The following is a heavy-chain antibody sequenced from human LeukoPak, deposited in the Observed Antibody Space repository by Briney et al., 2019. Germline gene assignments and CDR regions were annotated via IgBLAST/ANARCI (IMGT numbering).Heavy chain of an antibody. V-gene: IGHV5-51*01. Sequence: GESLKISCKGSGYSFTNYWIAWVRQMPGQGLEWMGIIYPGDSNTNYSQAFQGQVTISVDKSINTAYLQWSSLKASDTAMYYCARSSSLTGYYRYWGQGTLVTVSS. CDR2: IYPGDSNT. CDR3: ARSSSLTGYYRY. CDR1: GYSFTNYW. D-gene: IGHD3-9*01. J-gene: IGHJ4*02.